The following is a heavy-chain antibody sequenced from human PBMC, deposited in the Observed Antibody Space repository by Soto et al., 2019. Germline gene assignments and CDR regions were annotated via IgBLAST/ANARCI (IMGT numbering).Heavy chain of an antibody. CDR2: IKSKTDGGTT. V-gene: IGHV3-15*07. D-gene: IGHD2-15*01. J-gene: IGHJ6*02. CDR1: GFTFSNAW. Sequence: GGSLRLSCAASGFTFSNAWMNWVRQAPGKGLEWVGRIKSKTDGGTTDYAAPVKGRFTISRDDSKNTLYLQMNSLKTEDTAVYYCTTDLPRYCSGGSCDSNYYYYGMDVWGQGTTVTVSS. CDR3: TTDLPRYCSGGSCDSNYYYYGMDV.